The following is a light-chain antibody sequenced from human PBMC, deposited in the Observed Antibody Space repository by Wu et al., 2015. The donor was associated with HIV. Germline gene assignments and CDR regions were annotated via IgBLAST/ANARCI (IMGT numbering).Light chain of an antibody. CDR1: QRVSSTY. Sequence: EIVLTQSPGTLSLSPGERATLFCRASQRVSSTYLAWYQQKPGQAPRLLIYGVSSRATGIPDRFSGSGSGTDFTLTISRLEPEDFAVYYCQQYGSSPYTFGQGTELEIK. CDR3: QQYGSSPYT. J-gene: IGKJ2*01. V-gene: IGKV3-20*01. CDR2: GVS.